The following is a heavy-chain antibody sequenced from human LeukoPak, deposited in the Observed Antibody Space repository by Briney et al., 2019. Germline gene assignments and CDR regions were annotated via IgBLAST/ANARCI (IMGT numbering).Heavy chain of an antibody. CDR3: AREKSGGLWDY. D-gene: IGHD2-15*01. CDR1: GYTFTSYF. Sequence: ASVKVSCKSSGYTFTSYFLHWVRQAPGQGLEWMGIINTDRGDRNLAQKFHGRITMTRDTSTSTVYMELSGLISEDTAVYYCAREKSGGLWDYWGQGTLVTVSS. CDR2: INTDRGDR. J-gene: IGHJ4*02. V-gene: IGHV1-46*01.